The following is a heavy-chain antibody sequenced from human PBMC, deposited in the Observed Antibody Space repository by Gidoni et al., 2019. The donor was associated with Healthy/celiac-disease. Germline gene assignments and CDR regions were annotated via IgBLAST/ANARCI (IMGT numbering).Heavy chain of an antibody. CDR1: GFTFSSYA. CDR3: AKYPDSSGYYYDYFDY. J-gene: IGHJ4*02. V-gene: IGHV3-23*01. D-gene: IGHD3-22*01. Sequence: EVQLLESGGGLVQPGGSLRLSSAASGFTFSSYAMSWVRQAPGKGLEWVSAISGSGGSTYYADSVKGRFTISRDNSKNTLYLQMNSLRAEDTAVYYCAKYPDSSGYYYDYFDYWGQGTLVTVSS. CDR2: ISGSGGST.